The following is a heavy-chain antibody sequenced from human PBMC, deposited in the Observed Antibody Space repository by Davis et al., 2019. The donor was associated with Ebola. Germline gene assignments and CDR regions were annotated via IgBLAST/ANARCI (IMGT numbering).Heavy chain of an antibody. J-gene: IGHJ6*02. D-gene: IGHD5-24*01. V-gene: IGHV1-18*01. Sequence: ASVKVSCKASGYTFTSYGISWVRQAPGQGLEWMGWNSAHNGNTNYAQKFQGRDTITADKSTRKAYMELSSLRSEDTAVYYCAREGVRQATPLGDGYKRGHGMDFWGQGTTVTVSS. CDR2: NSAHNGNT. CDR1: GYTFTSYG. CDR3: AREGVRQATPLGDGYKRGHGMDF.